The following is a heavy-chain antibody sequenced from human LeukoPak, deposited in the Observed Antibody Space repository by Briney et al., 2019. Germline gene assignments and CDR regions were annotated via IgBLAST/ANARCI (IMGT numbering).Heavy chain of an antibody. CDR1: GFTFGDYG. CDR3: ARDITYYYGSGSPGDNWFDP. V-gene: IGHV3-20*04. Sequence: GGSLRLSCAASGFTFGDYGMSWVRQAPGKGLEWVSGINWNGGSTGYADSVKGRFTISRDNAKNSLYLQMNSLRAEDTALYYCARDITYYYGSGSPGDNWFDPWGQGTLVTVSS. CDR2: INWNGGST. J-gene: IGHJ5*02. D-gene: IGHD3-10*01.